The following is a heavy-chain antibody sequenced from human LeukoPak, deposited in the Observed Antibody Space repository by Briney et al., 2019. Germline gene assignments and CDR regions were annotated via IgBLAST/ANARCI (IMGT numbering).Heavy chain of an antibody. V-gene: IGHV1-2*02. Sequence: ASVKVSCKASGYTFTGYYMHWVRQAPGQGLEWMGWINPNSGGTNYAQKFQGRVTMTRDTSISTAYMELSRLRSDDTAVYYCARDDNSAYYYFDDWGQGTLVTVSS. CDR2: INPNSGGT. J-gene: IGHJ4*02. D-gene: IGHD3-22*01. CDR1: GYTFTGYY. CDR3: ARDDNSAYYYFDD.